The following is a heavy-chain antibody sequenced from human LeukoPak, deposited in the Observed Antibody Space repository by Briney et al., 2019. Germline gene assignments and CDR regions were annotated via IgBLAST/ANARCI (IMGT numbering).Heavy chain of an antibody. CDR1: GFTFDDYA. V-gene: IGHV3-9*01. J-gene: IGHJ5*02. Sequence: GGSLRLSCAASGFTFDDYAMHWVRQAPGKGLEWVSGISWNSGSIGYADSVKGRFTISRDNAKNSLYLQMNSQRAEDTALYYCAKEPTYNWNDGRFDPWGQGTLVTVSS. CDR2: ISWNSGSI. CDR3: AKEPTYNWNDGRFDP. D-gene: IGHD1-20*01.